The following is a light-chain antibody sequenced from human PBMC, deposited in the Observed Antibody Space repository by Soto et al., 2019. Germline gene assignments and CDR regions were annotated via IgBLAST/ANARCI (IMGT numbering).Light chain of an antibody. J-gene: IGKJ3*01. CDR1: QSVFDSFNRKPH. CDR2: WAA. CDR3: QQYQAIPFT. Sequence: IVVTQSPDSLAVSLGERATINCKSSQSVFDSFNRKPHLAWYQQRPVQPHKLLIDWAATRESGVPDRFSGSGSTTDFTRTMNSLQPAEVAVYDGQQYQAIPFTFGPGTKVDIK. V-gene: IGKV4-1*01.